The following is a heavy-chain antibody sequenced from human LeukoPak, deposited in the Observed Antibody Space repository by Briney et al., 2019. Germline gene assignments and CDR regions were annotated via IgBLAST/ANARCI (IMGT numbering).Heavy chain of an antibody. Sequence: GGSLRLSCAASGLTFRNYAMSWVRQAPEKGLEWVSAISGYGYNTYYADSVQGRFTISRDNSKNTLYLQMNSLRAEDTAVYYCAKMGPGAYYYDSSDFDFWGQGTLVTVSS. CDR1: GLTFRNYA. J-gene: IGHJ4*02. CDR3: AKMGPGAYYYDSSDFDF. V-gene: IGHV3-23*01. CDR2: ISGYGYNT. D-gene: IGHD3-22*01.